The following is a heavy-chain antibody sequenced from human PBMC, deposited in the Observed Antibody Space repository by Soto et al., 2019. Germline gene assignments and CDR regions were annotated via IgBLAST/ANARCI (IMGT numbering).Heavy chain of an antibody. CDR1: GYTFSNNW. Sequence: GESLKISCQGSGYTFSNNWISWVRQKPGKGLEWMGKIDPSGSYTDYSPSFQGHVSLSVDKSISTAYLQWGSLKASDTAMYYCARHGPRVYYDNSDYYYYGMDVWGRGTTVTVSS. V-gene: IGHV5-10-1*01. D-gene: IGHD3-22*01. J-gene: IGHJ6*02. CDR3: ARHGPRVYYDNSDYYYYGMDV. CDR2: IDPSGSYT.